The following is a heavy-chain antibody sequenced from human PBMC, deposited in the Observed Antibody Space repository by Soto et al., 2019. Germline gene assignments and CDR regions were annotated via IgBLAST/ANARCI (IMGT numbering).Heavy chain of an antibody. CDR2: IYYSGTT. Sequence: TLSLTCTVSGGSISSGGYYWSWIRQHPGKGLEWIGYIYYSGTTYYNPSLKSRVTISVDTSKNQFSLKLSSVSAADTALYYCARCSLVVVPAPGFDPWGRGTLVTVSS. V-gene: IGHV4-31*03. J-gene: IGHJ5*02. CDR3: ARCSLVVVPAPGFDP. CDR1: GGSISSGGYY. D-gene: IGHD2-2*01.